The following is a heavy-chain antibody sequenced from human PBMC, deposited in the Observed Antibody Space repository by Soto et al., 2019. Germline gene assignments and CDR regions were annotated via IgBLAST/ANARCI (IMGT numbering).Heavy chain of an antibody. J-gene: IGHJ6*02. V-gene: IGHV5-51*01. CDR1: GYSFSNYW. D-gene: IGHD3-10*01. CDR2: IFPRDSDT. CDR3: ARTMVRGVITYSRDYHGMDV. Sequence: RGESLKISCKGSGYSFSNYWIGWVRQMPGKGLEWMGIIFPRDSDTRYSPSFQGQVTISADKSISTAYLQWSSLKASDTAMYYCARTMVRGVITYSRDYHGMDVWGQGTTVTVSS.